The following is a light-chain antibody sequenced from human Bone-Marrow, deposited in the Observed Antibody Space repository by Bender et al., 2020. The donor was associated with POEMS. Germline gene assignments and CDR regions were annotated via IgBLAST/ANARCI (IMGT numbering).Light chain of an antibody. J-gene: IGLJ2*01. CDR3: QAWDTTHVV. CDR1: KLGNKY. V-gene: IGLV3-1*01. CDR2: QSS. Sequence: SYDLTQPPSVSVSPGQTATITCSGDKLGNKYTYWYQQRPGRSPVLVIFQSSKRPSGIPERFSGSSSGDTATLTISGTQAMDEADYYCQAWDTTHVVFGGGTKVTVL.